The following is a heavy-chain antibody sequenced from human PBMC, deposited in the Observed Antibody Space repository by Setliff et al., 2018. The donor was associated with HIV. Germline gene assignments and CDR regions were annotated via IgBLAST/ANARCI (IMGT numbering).Heavy chain of an antibody. D-gene: IGHD6-19*01. V-gene: IGHV4-59*11. CDR1: GGSISSHY. J-gene: IGHJ6*03. CDR3: ARVSQSEQWLVEEGDDYYYSYMDV. Sequence: PSETLSLTCTVSGGSISSHYWGWIRQPPGKGLQWIGYIYYSGSTNYNPSLKSRVTITVDTSENQFSLKLSSVTAADTAVYYCARVSQSEQWLVEEGDDYYYSYMDVWGKGTTVTVSS. CDR2: IYYSGST.